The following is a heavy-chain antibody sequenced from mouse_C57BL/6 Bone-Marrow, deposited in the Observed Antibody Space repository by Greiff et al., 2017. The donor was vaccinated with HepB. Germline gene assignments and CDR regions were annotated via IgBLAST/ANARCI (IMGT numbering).Heavy chain of an antibody. J-gene: IGHJ1*03. CDR2: IDPETGGT. Sequence: VQLQQSGAELVRPGASVTLSCKASGYTFTDYEMHWVKQTPVHGLEWIGAIDPETGGTAYNQKFKGKAILTADTSSSTAYMELRSLTSEDSAVYYCTRELYYDYNWYFDVWGTGTTVTVSS. CDR3: TRELYYDYNWYFDV. CDR1: GYTFTDYE. D-gene: IGHD2-4*01. V-gene: IGHV1-15*01.